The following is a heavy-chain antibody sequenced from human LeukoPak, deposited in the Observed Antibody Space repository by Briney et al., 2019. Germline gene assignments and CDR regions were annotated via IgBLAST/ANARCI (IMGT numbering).Heavy chain of an antibody. CDR1: GFTFSSYG. CDR2: ISYDGSNK. Sequence: GGSLRLSCAASGFTFSSYGMHWVRQAPGKGLEWVAVISYDGSNKYYADSVKGRFTISRDNSKNTLYLQMNSLRAEDTAVYYFAKDLRWFGFFDYWGQGTLVTVSS. D-gene: IGHD3-10*01. CDR3: AKDLRWFGFFDY. V-gene: IGHV3-30*18. J-gene: IGHJ4*02.